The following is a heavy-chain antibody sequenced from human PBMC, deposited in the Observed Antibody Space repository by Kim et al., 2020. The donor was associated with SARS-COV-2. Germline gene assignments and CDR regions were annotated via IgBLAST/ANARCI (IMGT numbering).Heavy chain of an antibody. D-gene: IGHD3-22*01. CDR3: AKERSTGIVVDTYYFDY. Sequence: GGSLRLSCAASGFTFDDYAMHWVRQAPGKGLEWVSGISWNSGSIGYADSVKGRFTISRDNAKNSLYLQMNSLRAEDTALYYCAKERSTGIVVDTYYFDYWGQGTLVTVSS. CDR1: GFTFDDYA. J-gene: IGHJ4*02. V-gene: IGHV3-9*01. CDR2: ISWNSGSI.